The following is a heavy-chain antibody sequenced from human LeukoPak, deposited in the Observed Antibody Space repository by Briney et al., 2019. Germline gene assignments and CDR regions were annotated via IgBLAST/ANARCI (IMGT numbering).Heavy chain of an antibody. Sequence: SETLSLTCTVSGGSISSYYWSWIRQPPGKGLEWIGEINHSGSTNYNPSLKSRVTISVDTSKNQFSLKLSSVTAADTAVYYCARGPKINAQRRTYYYDSSGYSYYFDYWGQGTLVTVSS. CDR3: ARGPKINAQRRTYYYDSSGYSYYFDY. V-gene: IGHV4-34*01. CDR2: INHSGST. J-gene: IGHJ4*02. D-gene: IGHD3-22*01. CDR1: GGSISSYY.